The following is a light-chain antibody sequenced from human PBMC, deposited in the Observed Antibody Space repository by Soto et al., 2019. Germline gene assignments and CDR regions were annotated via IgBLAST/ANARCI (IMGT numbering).Light chain of an antibody. CDR3: AAWGDSLV. CDR1: SSDVGAYDY. Sequence: QSALTQPPSASGSPGQSVTISCTGTSSDVGAYDYVCWYQQHPGKAPKLLIYRSDQRPSGVPDRFTGSKSGTSASLAISGLRSEDEAVYYCAAWGDSLVFGGGTKLTVL. V-gene: IGLV2-8*01. J-gene: IGLJ2*01. CDR2: RSD.